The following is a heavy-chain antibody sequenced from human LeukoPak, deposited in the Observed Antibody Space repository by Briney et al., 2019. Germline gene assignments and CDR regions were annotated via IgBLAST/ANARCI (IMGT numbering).Heavy chain of an antibody. Sequence: KRWETLSLTCTVSGGSISSSSYYWGWIRQPPGKGLEWIWSMYYRGSSYYNPSLTSPVTMSIDTSNNQFSLKLSSVTVADTAVYYCANAASFSVDYWGQGTLVTVSS. CDR3: ANAASFSVDY. CDR1: GGSISSSSYY. V-gene: IGHV4-39*01. D-gene: IGHD1-26*01. J-gene: IGHJ4*02. CDR2: MYYRGSS.